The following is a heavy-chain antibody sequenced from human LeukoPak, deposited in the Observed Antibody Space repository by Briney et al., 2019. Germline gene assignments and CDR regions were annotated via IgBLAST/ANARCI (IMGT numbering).Heavy chain of an antibody. D-gene: IGHD3-22*01. V-gene: IGHV1-69*13. J-gene: IGHJ4*02. CDR2: IIPIFGTA. Sequence: ASVKVSCKASGGTFSSYAISWVRQAPGQGLEWMGGIIPIFGTANYAQKFQGRVTITADESTSTAYMELSSLRSEDTAVYYCARGGYYDSSGYYLFWGQGTLVTVSS. CDR3: ARGGYYDSSGYYLF. CDR1: GGTFSSYA.